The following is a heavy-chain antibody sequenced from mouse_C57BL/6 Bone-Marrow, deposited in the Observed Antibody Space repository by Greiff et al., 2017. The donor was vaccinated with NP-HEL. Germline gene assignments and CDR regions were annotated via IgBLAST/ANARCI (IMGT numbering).Heavy chain of an antibody. CDR1: GYTFTSYW. D-gene: IGHD2-1*01. CDR2: INPSSGYT. Sequence: QVHVKQSGAELAKPGASVKLSCKASGYTFTSYWMHWVKQRPGQGLEWIGYINPSSGYTKYNQKFKDKATLTADKSSSTAYMQLSSLTYEESAVYYCARPAFYYGNYLYAMDYWGQGTSVTVSS. J-gene: IGHJ4*01. CDR3: ARPAFYYGNYLYAMDY. V-gene: IGHV1-7*01.